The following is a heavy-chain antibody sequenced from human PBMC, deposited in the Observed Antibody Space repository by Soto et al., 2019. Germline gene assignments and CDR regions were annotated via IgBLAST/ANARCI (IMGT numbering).Heavy chain of an antibody. CDR1: GYTFSNYG. D-gene: IGHD1-1*01. CDR2: ISAYNGNT. J-gene: IGHJ4*02. CDR3: ANWNNGIYFDF. V-gene: IGHV1-18*01. Sequence: GASVKVSCKASGYTFSNYGISWVRQAPGQGLEWMGWISAYNGNTNYAQKFQGRVTMTTDTSTSTAYMELRSLRSDDSAVYFCANWNNGIYFDFWGQGTQVTVSS.